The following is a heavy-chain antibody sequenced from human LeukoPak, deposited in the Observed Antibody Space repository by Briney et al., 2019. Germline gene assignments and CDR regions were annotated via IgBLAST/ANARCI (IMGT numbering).Heavy chain of an antibody. Sequence: PSETLSLTCTVSGGSIRSSYYYWGWIRQPPGKGLEWIGSIYDSGSTYYNPSLKSRVTISVDTSKNQFSLKLNSVTAADTAVYYCARGKGVVPAPNYYYGMDVWGQGTTVTVSS. V-gene: IGHV4-39*01. CDR1: GGSIRSSYYY. J-gene: IGHJ6*02. D-gene: IGHD2-2*01. CDR2: IYDSGST. CDR3: ARGKGVVPAPNYYYGMDV.